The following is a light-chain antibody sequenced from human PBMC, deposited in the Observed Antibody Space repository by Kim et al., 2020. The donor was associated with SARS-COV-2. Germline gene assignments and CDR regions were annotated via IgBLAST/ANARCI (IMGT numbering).Light chain of an antibody. CDR2: RND. CDR1: SSNIGSNY. V-gene: IGLV1-47*01. CDR3: AAWDDSLNAWV. J-gene: IGLJ3*02. Sequence: QSVLTQPPSASGTPGQRVTISCSGSSSNIGSNYVSWHQQLPGTAPKLLIYRNDQRPSGVPDRFSGSKSGTSASLAISGLRSEDDADYYCAAWDDSLNAWVFGGGTQLTVL.